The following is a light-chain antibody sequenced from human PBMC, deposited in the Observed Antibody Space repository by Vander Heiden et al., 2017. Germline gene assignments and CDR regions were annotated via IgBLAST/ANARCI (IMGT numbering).Light chain of an antibody. CDR1: SSNIGAGYD. CDR2: GNS. CDR3: QSYDSSLGGSR. J-gene: IGLJ3*02. Sequence: QSVLTQPPAASGAPGHRVPISCTGSSSNIGAGYDVHWYQQLPGTAPKLLIYGNSNRPSGVPDRFSGSKSGTSASLAITGLQAEDEADYYCQSYDSSLGGSRFGGGTKLTVL. V-gene: IGLV1-40*01.